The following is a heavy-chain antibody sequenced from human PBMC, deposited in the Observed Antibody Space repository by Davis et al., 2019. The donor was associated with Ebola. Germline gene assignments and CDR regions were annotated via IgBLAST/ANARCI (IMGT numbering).Heavy chain of an antibody. D-gene: IGHD6-13*01. Sequence: PGGSLRLSCAASGFTFSSYGMHRVRQAPGQGLEWVAVISYDGSNKYYADSVKGRFTISRDNSKNTLYLQMNSLRAEDTAVYYCAKGGASSSWLIQYYYGMDVWGQGTTVTVSS. V-gene: IGHV3-30*18. CDR3: AKGGASSSWLIQYYYGMDV. CDR1: GFTFSSYG. J-gene: IGHJ6*02. CDR2: ISYDGSNK.